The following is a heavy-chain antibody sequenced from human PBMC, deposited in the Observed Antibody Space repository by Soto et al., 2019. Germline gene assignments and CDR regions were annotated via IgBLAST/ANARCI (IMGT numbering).Heavy chain of an antibody. J-gene: IGHJ6*02. CDR3: ARGSELTLYGMDV. V-gene: IGHV5-51*01. D-gene: IGHD1-7*01. CDR1: GYTFNNYW. CDR2: IYPGDSDT. Sequence: GESLKISCKGSGYTFNNYWIGWVRQMPGKGLEWMGLIYPGDSDTRYSPSFQGQVTISADKSVSTAYLQWSSLKASDTAMYYCARGSELTLYGMDVWGQGTTVTVSS.